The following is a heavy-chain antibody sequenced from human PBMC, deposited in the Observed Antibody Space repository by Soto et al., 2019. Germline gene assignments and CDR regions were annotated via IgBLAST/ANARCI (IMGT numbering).Heavy chain of an antibody. CDR2: IMPVFRRP. CDR3: ARDKDRQQLGGNYYYILDV. V-gene: IGHV1-69*13. CDR1: GGTFRTSA. Sequence: VASVKVSCKASGGTFRTSAISWVRQAPGQGLEWVGGIMPVFRRPKYAQNFQGRVTITADESTSTAYMELSSLRSDDTAVYYCARDKDRQQLGGNYYYILDVWG. J-gene: IGHJ6*02. D-gene: IGHD3-3*02.